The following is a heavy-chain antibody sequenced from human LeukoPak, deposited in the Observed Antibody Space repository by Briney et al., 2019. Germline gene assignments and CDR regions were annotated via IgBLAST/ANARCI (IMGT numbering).Heavy chain of an antibody. D-gene: IGHD1-26*01. CDR2: ISGSGGST. Sequence: GGSLRLSCAASGFTFSSHAMSWVRQAPGKGLEWVSAISGSGGSTYYADSVKGRFTISRDNSKDTLYLQMNSLRAEDTAVYYCATWELLHFDYWGQGTLVTVSS. J-gene: IGHJ4*02. CDR1: GFTFSSHA. CDR3: ATWELLHFDY. V-gene: IGHV3-23*01.